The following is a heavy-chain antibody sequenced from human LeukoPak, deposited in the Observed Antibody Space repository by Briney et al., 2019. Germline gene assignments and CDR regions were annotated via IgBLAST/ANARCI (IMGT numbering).Heavy chain of an antibody. Sequence: GGSLRLSCAASGFTFSSYGVHWVRQAPGKGLEWVAFIRYDGSNKYYADSVKGRFTISRDNSKNTMYLQMNSLRSDDTAVYYCASFSDILTTIGDYWGQGTQVTVSS. CDR2: IRYDGSNK. CDR1: GFTFSSYG. J-gene: IGHJ4*02. V-gene: IGHV3-30*02. CDR3: ASFSDILTTIGDY. D-gene: IGHD3-9*01.